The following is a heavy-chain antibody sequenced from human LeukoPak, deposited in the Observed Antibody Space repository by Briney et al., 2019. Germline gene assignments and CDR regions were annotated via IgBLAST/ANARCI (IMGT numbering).Heavy chain of an antibody. J-gene: IGHJ4*02. CDR3: AKPWREDGDYWSFNY. D-gene: IGHD4-17*01. Sequence: QAGGSLRLSCAASGFTFSSFGMSWVRQAPGKGLEWVSAISGSGGSTYYADSVEGRFTISRDNSKNTLYLQMNSLRAEDTAVYYCAKPWREDGDYWSFNYWGQGTLVTVSS. CDR2: ISGSGGST. CDR1: GFTFSSFG. V-gene: IGHV3-23*01.